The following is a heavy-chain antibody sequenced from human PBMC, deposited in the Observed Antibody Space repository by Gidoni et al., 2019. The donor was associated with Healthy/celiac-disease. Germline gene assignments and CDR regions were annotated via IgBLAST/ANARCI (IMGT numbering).Heavy chain of an antibody. CDR3: ARAPMWYYYYGMDV. J-gene: IGHJ6*02. Sequence: QVQLQQWGAGLLKPSETLSLTCAVYGGSFSGYYWSWIRQPPGKGLEWIGEINHSGSTNYNPSLKSRVTISVDTSKNQFSLKLSSVTAADTAVYYCARAPMWYYYYGMDVWGQGTTVTVSS. D-gene: IGHD3-10*02. V-gene: IGHV4-34*01. CDR2: INHSGST. CDR1: GGSFSGYY.